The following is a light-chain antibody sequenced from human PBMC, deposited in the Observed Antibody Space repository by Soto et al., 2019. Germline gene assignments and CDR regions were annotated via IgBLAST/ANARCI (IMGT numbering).Light chain of an antibody. CDR1: SSDVGGYNY. Sequence: QSALTQPPSASGSPGQSVTISCTGTSSDVGGYNYVSWYQQHPGKAPKLMIYEVSKRPTGVPDRFSGSKSGKTASLTVSGLQAEDEADYYCGTWESYLSVGVFGGGTKLTVL. CDR3: GTWESYLSVGV. V-gene: IGLV2-8*01. CDR2: EVS. J-gene: IGLJ3*02.